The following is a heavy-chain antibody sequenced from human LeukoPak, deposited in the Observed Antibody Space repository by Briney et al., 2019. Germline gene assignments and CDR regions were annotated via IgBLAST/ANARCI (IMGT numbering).Heavy chain of an antibody. CDR3: ARGLFGYYDSSGYYFFDY. J-gene: IGHJ4*02. D-gene: IGHD3-22*01. V-gene: IGHV1-18*01. CDR1: GCTFTSYG. Sequence: GASVKVSCKASGCTFTSYGISWVRQAPGQGLEWMGWISAYNGNTNYAQKLQGRVTMTTDTSTSTAYMELRSLRSDDTAVYYCARGLFGYYDSSGYYFFDYWGQGTLVTVSS. CDR2: ISAYNGNT.